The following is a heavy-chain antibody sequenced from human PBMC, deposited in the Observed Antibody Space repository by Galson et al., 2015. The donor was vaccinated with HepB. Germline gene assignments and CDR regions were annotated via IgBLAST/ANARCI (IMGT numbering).Heavy chain of an antibody. Sequence: SVKVSCKASGGTFSSYAISWVRQAPGQGLEWMGGIIPIFGTANYAQKFQGRVTITADESTSTAYMELSSLRSEDTAVYYCAALPGFSGYPYPWGQGTLVTVSS. CDR1: GGTFSSYA. V-gene: IGHV1-69*13. D-gene: IGHD3-22*01. J-gene: IGHJ5*02. CDR2: IIPIFGTA. CDR3: AALPGFSGYPYP.